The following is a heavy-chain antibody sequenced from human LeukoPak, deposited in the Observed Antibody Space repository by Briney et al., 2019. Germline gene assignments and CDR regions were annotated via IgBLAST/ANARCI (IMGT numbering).Heavy chain of an antibody. CDR2: ITGSGGST. Sequence: PGGSLRLSCAASGFTFSSYAMSWVRQAPGKGLEWVSAITGSGGSTYYADSVKGRFIISRDNSKNTLFLQMNSLRAEETAVYYCANVWATIAAVGYWGQGTLDTVSS. V-gene: IGHV3-23*01. J-gene: IGHJ4*02. CDR1: GFTFSSYA. D-gene: IGHD6-25*01. CDR3: ANVWATIAAVGY.